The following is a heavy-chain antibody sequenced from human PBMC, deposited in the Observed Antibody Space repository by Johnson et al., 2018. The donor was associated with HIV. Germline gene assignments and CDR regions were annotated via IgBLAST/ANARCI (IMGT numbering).Heavy chain of an antibody. CDR1: GLNVSSTY. CDR3: ALVLVALPGAFDI. V-gene: IGHV3-53*01. D-gene: IGHD2-15*01. J-gene: IGHJ3*02. Sequence: VQLVESGGGLIQPGGSLRLSCAASGLNVSSTYMSWVRQAPGKGLEWVSVMYRGGSTYYPDSVKGRFTISRDNSKNTLYIQMNSLRAEDTAVYYCALVLVALPGAFDIWGQGTLVTVSS. CDR2: MYRGGST.